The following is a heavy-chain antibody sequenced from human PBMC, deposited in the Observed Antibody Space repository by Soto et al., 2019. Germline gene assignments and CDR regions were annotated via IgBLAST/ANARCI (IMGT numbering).Heavy chain of an antibody. CDR2: IRSKAYGATT. CDR3: TKYTYTSRYAYYGMDV. Sequence: PGGSLRLSCTTSGFTFGDYATSWSRQAPGKGLEWVGVIRSKAYGATTDYAASVKGRFTISRDDSKSIAYLQMNSLKSEDTGVYYCTKYTYTSRYAYYGMDVWGHGTTVTVSS. D-gene: IGHD6-13*01. J-gene: IGHJ6*02. CDR1: GFTFGDYA. V-gene: IGHV3-49*03.